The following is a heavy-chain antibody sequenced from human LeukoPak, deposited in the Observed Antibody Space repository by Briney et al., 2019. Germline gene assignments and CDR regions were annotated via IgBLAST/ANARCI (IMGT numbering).Heavy chain of an antibody. CDR3: AILVDPIVVVPAARDAFDI. V-gene: IGHV1-69*13. D-gene: IGHD2-2*01. CDR1: GVTFTSYA. J-gene: IGHJ3*02. CDR2: IITIFGTA. Sequence: ASVKVSCKASGVTFTSYAISWVRHAPGQGLEWMGGIITIFGTANYAQQFQGRVTITAAESTSTPHMELRSLRSEDTAVYYCAILVDPIVVVPAARDAFDIWGQGTMVTVSS.